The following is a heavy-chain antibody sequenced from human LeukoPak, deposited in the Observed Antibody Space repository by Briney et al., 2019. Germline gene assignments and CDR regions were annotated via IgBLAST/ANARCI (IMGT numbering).Heavy chain of an antibody. Sequence: TSETLSLTCAVYGGSFSGYYWSWIRQPPGKGLEWIGSIYHSGSTYYNPSLKSRVTISVDTSKNQFSLKLSSVTAADTAVYYCASSGYYYYKGGFDYWGQGTLVTVSS. CDR1: GGSFSGYY. CDR3: ASSGYYYYKGGFDY. V-gene: IGHV4-34*01. J-gene: IGHJ4*02. CDR2: IYHSGST. D-gene: IGHD3-22*01.